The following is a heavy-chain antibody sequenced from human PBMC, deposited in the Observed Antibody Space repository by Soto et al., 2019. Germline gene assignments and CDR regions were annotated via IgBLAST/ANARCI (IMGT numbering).Heavy chain of an antibody. J-gene: IGHJ4*02. CDR1: GYTFTNYW. CDR2: IFPGDSDT. CDR3: VRPNFGALTHFDF. Sequence: GESLKISCKAIGYTFTNYWIGWVRQTPGKGLEWMGIIFPGDSDTRYNPSFEGQVTVSADESTSTAYLQRNTLKASDTAMYYCVRPNFGALTHFDFWGQGTLVTVSS. D-gene: IGHD3-16*01. V-gene: IGHV5-51*01.